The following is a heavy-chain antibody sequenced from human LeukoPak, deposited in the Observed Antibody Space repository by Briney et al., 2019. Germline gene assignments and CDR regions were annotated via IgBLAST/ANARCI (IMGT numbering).Heavy chain of an antibody. CDR2: INEDATTI. Sequence: GGSLRRSCAASGFAFSAYWMHWVREAPGKGLEWVSRINEDATTITYADSVKGRFIISRDNSKKSLYLQMNNLRAEDTAVYYCVRDLILVWTPGDDFDFWGQGTLVIVSS. J-gene: IGHJ4*02. D-gene: IGHD3-16*01. CDR3: VRDLILVWTPGDDFDF. CDR1: GFAFSAYW. V-gene: IGHV3-74*01.